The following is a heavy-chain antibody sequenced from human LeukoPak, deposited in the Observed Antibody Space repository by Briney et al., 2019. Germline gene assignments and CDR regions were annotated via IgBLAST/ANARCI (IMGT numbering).Heavy chain of an antibody. Sequence: GGSLRLSCAASGFTFSDSYMTWIRQAPGKGLEWVSSISSSSTFKHYADSLKGRFTISRDNARNSLFLQMNSLRAEDTAVYYCARDSSIGYDRVNFDYWGQGTLVTVSS. D-gene: IGHD3-22*01. CDR1: GFTFSDSY. V-gene: IGHV3-11*06. CDR3: ARDSSIGYDRVNFDY. CDR2: ISSSSTFK. J-gene: IGHJ4*02.